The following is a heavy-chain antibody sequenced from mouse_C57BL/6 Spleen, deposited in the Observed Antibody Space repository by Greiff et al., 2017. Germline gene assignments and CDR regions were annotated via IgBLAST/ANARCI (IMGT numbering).Heavy chain of an antibody. CDR2: IRNKANGYTT. D-gene: IGHD2-1*01. CDR3: ARYSNYVGYFDV. CDR1: GFTFTDYY. Sequence: EVQRVESGGGLVQPGGSLSLSCAASGFTFTDYYMSWVRQPPGKALEWLGFIRNKANGYTTEYSASVKGRFTISRDNSQSILYLQMNALRAEDSATYYCARYSNYVGYFDVWGTGTTVTVSS. J-gene: IGHJ1*03. V-gene: IGHV7-3*01.